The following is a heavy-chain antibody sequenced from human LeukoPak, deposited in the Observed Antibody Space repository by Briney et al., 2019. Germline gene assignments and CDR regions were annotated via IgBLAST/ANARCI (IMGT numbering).Heavy chain of an antibody. CDR2: ISYDGSNK. V-gene: IGHV3-30-3*01. Sequence: GRSLRLSCAASGFTFSSYAMHWVRQAPGKGLEWVAVISYDGSNKYYADSVKGRFTISRDNPKNTLYLQMNSLRAEDTAVYYCAREVEGTLDYWGQGTLVTVSS. J-gene: IGHJ4*02. CDR1: GFTFSSYA. CDR3: AREVEGTLDY. D-gene: IGHD1-7*01.